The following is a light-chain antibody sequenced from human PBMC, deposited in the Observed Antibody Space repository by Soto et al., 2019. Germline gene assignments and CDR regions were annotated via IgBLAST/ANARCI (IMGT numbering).Light chain of an antibody. V-gene: IGLV2-14*03. CDR3: SAFTGTTYV. J-gene: IGLJ1*01. CDR2: DVS. Sequence: QSVLTKPASVTGSPGQSITISYTRTSSDVGGNKYVSWYQHYPGKAPKLMICDVSNRPSGVSNRFSGSKSGNTASLTISGLQAEDEADYYCSAFTGTTYVFGTGTKVTVL. CDR1: SSDVGGNKY.